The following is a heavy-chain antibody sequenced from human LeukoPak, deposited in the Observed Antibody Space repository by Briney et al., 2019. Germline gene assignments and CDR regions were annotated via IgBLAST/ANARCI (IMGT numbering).Heavy chain of an antibody. CDR1: SLTFSTYY. CDR3: AKDVAPDSGWDLDY. Sequence: PGGSLRLSCAVSSLTFSTYYMTWVRQGTGKGLEWVSSIYNSGAKIFYADSVKGRFTIPRDNSKNMLYLQMNSLRVEDTAVYYCAKDVAPDSGWDLDYWGQGTLVTVSS. D-gene: IGHD6-19*01. CDR2: IYNSGAKI. V-gene: IGHV3-23*01. J-gene: IGHJ4*02.